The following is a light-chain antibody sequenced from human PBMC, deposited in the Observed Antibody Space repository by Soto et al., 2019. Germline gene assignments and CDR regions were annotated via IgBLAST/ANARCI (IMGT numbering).Light chain of an antibody. CDR3: QQYNEWPRS. CDR1: QSVNNL. J-gene: IGKJ1*01. CDR2: GAS. Sequence: EIVMTRSPATLSVSPGERATLSCRATQSVNNLLAWYQEKPGQVPRLLIHGASTRATGIPARFSGSGSGTEFTLTISSLQSEDFAIYYCQQYNEWPRSFGQGTKVEIK. V-gene: IGKV3-15*01.